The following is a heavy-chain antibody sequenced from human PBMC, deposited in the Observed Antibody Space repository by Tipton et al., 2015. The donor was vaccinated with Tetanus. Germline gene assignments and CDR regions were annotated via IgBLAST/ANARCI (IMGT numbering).Heavy chain of an antibody. CDR2: IYHRGYT. V-gene: IGHV4-31*02. CDR3: ARVVAVLRYFDWLPLHMDV. J-gene: IGHJ6*02. D-gene: IGHD3-9*01. Sequence: LRLSCSVSGGSISSGGYYWSWIRQHPGKGLEWIGYIYHRGYTYNNPSLESRVTISVDTSENQFSLKLSSVTAADTAVYYCARVVAVLRYFDWLPLHMDVWGQGTTVSVSS. CDR1: GGSISSGGYY.